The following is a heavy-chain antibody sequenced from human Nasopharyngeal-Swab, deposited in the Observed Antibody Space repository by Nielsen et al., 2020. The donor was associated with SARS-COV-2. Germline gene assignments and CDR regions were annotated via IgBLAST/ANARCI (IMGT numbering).Heavy chain of an antibody. Sequence: GESLKISCEASGFTSRPYGIHWVRQAPGKGLSWVAVIWYDGKNQNYADSVKGRFTISRDSAKSTVYLQMNSLRGEDTAVYYCARSISTDGNFDFWGQGTLVTVSS. D-gene: IGHD2-21*01. CDR2: IWYDGKNQ. CDR1: GFTSRPYG. CDR3: ARSISTDGNFDF. V-gene: IGHV3-33*01. J-gene: IGHJ4*02.